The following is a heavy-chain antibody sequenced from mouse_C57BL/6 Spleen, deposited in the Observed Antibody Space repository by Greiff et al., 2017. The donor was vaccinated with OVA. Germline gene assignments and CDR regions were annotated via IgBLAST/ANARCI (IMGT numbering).Heavy chain of an antibody. CDR2: INPNNGGT. V-gene: IGHV1-22*01. CDR1: GYTFTDYN. J-gene: IGHJ2*01. CDR3: ARSYDYDGGCLDY. Sequence: VQLQQSGPELVKPGASVKMSCKASGYTFTDYNMHWVKQSHGKSLEWIGYINPNNGGTSYNQKFKGKATLTVNKSSSTAYMELRSLTSEDSAVYYCARSYDYDGGCLDYWGQGTTLTVSS. D-gene: IGHD2-4*01.